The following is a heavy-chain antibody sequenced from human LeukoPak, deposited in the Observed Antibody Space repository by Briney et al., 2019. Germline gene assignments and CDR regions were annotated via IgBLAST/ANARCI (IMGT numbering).Heavy chain of an antibody. Sequence: GGSLRLSCAASGFTFSSYAMSWVRQAPGKGLEWVSAISGSGGSTYYADSVKGRFTISRDNSKNTLYLQMNSLRAEDTAVYYCSKGGGWLQFHYLDYWGQGTLVTVSS. D-gene: IGHD5-24*01. CDR3: SKGGGWLQFHYLDY. V-gene: IGHV3-23*01. CDR2: ISGSGGST. J-gene: IGHJ4*02. CDR1: GFTFSSYA.